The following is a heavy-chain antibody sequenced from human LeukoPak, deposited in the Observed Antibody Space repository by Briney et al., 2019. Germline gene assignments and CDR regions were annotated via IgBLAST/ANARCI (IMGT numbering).Heavy chain of an antibody. CDR3: ARLARSSGWFSYYFDY. V-gene: IGHV3-7*01. Sequence: GGSLRLSCAASGFTFSSYWMSWVRQAPGKGLEWVANIKQDGSEKYYVDSVKGRFTISRDNAKNSLYLQMNSLRAEDTAVYYCARLARSSGWFSYYFDYWGQGTLVTVSS. J-gene: IGHJ4*02. CDR2: IKQDGSEK. CDR1: GFTFSSYW. D-gene: IGHD6-19*01.